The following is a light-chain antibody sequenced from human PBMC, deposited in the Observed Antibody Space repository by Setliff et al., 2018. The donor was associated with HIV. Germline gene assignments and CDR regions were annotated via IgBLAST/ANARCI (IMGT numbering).Light chain of an antibody. V-gene: IGLV2-8*01. CDR2: EVT. J-gene: IGLJ1*01. CDR3: SSYAGSNILYV. Sequence: QSALPQPPSASGSPGQSVTISCTGTSSDVGGYNYVSWYQHHPGKAPKLMIYEVTKRPSGVPDRFSASKSGNTASLTVSGLQAEDEADYYCSSYAGSNILYVFGTGTKVTVL. CDR1: SSDVGGYNY.